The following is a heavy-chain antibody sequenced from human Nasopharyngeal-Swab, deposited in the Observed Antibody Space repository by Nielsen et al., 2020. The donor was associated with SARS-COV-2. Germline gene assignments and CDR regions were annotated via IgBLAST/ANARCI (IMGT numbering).Heavy chain of an antibody. CDR2: IAHDASNE. CDR1: GFTFSSFG. Sequence: GESLKISCAASGFTFSSFGMHWVRPAPGKGLEWVAFIAHDASNEYYGDSVKGRFSISRDSSKNTLYLQMDSLRGEDTAVYYCARDAPAHYVAFYWGRGTLVTVSS. D-gene: IGHD3-16*01. V-gene: IGHV3-30*03. CDR3: ARDAPAHYVAFY. J-gene: IGHJ4*02.